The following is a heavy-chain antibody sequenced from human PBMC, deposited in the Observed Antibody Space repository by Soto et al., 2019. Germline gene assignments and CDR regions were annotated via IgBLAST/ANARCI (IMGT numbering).Heavy chain of an antibody. CDR3: AKERGYNYGYDALDV. CDR1: GFTFSSYA. J-gene: IGHJ6*02. CDR2: ISGSGGST. Sequence: EVQLLESGGGLVQPGGSLRLSCAASGFTFSSYAMSRVRQAPGKGLEWVSGISGSGGSTYYADSVKGRFTISRDTSKTTLYLQTNSLRAEDTAVYYCAKERGYNYGYDALDVWGQGTTVTVSS. V-gene: IGHV3-23*01. D-gene: IGHD5-18*01.